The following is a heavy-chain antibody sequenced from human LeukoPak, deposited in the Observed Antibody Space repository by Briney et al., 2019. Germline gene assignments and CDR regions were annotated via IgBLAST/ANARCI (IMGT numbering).Heavy chain of an antibody. J-gene: IGHJ3*02. CDR3: AKDLSSAFDI. V-gene: IGHV3-23*01. CDR1: GFTFSSYA. D-gene: IGHD5/OR15-5a*01. CDR2: ISGSGGST. Sequence: SGGSLRLSCAAPGFTFSSYAMSWVRQAPGKGLEWVSAISGSGGSTYYADSVKGRFTISRENSKNTLYLKMNSLRAEDTAVYYCAKDLSSAFDIWGQGTMVTVSS.